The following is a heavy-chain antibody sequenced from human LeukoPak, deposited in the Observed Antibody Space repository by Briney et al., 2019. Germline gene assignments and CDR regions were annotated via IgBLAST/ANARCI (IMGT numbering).Heavy chain of an antibody. J-gene: IGHJ4*02. CDR3: ARDLAWGAFDY. CDR2: ISGSGGST. D-gene: IGHD7-27*01. CDR1: GFTFSSYA. Sequence: PGGSLRLSCAASGFTFSSYAMSWVRQAPGKGLEWVSAISGSGGSTYYADPVKGRFTISRDDSKNTLSLQMNSLRVEDTAVYYCARDLAWGAFDYWGQGILVTVSS. V-gene: IGHV3-23*01.